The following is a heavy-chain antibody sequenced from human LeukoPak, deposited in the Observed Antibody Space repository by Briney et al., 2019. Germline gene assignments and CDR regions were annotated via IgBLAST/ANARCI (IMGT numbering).Heavy chain of an antibody. V-gene: IGHV4-34*01. CDR1: GGSFNGFY. J-gene: IGHJ3*02. D-gene: IGHD5-24*01. CDR3: ARGPNYAFDI. CDR2: INHSGST. Sequence: SETLSLTCAVYGGSFNGFYWSWIRQPPGKGLEWIGEINHSGSTNYNPSLKSRVPISVDTSKNQFSLKLSSVTAADTAVYYCARGPNYAFDIWGQGTMVTVSS.